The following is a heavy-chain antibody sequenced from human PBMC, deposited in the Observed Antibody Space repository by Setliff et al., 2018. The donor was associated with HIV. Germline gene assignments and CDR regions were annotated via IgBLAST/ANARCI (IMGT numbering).Heavy chain of an antibody. Sequence: SETLSLTCAVSSYSISSGYHWGWIRQPPGKGLEWIGSIYHSGSTYYNPSLKSRVTISVDTSKNQFSLKLSSVTAADTAVYYCARHWLKPIQELQQLPLLDYFDYWGQGTLVTVSS. CDR1: SYSISSGYH. CDR3: ARHWLKPIQELQQLPLLDYFDY. J-gene: IGHJ4*02. CDR2: IYHSGST. D-gene: IGHD6-13*01. V-gene: IGHV4-38-2*01.